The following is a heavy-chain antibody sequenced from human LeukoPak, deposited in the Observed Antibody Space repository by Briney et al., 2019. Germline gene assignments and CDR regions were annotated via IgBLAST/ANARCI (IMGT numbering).Heavy chain of an antibody. CDR2: VTGSGDTT. V-gene: IGHV3-23*01. CDR3: AGRGTAGATDFDY. Sequence: GGSLGLSCAASGFTFSSYAMSWVRQTPGKGLEWVSFVTGSGDTTYYADSVRGRFTVSRDNSKNTLYLQMNGLRAEDTAVYYCAGRGTAGATDFDYWGQGTLVTVSS. D-gene: IGHD4/OR15-4a*01. J-gene: IGHJ4*02. CDR1: GFTFSSYA.